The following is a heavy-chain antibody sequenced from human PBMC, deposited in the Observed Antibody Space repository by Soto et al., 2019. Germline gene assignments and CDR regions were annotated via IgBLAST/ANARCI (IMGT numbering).Heavy chain of an antibody. CDR2: IYPGDSES. J-gene: IGHJ6*02. CDR1: GYSFTFYW. CDR3: ARSHCTSTSCYTWIGYGMDV. V-gene: IGHV5-51*01. D-gene: IGHD2-2*02. Sequence: EVQLVQSGAEVKKPGESLKISCKGSGYSFTFYWIAWVRQMPGKGLEWMGIIYPGDSESRYSPSFQGQVTISADKSSSTAYLQWSSLKASDSAIYYCARSHCTSTSCYTWIGYGMDVWGQGTTVTVSS.